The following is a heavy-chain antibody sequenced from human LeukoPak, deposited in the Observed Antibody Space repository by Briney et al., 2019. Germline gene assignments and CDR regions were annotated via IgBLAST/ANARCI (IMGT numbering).Heavy chain of an antibody. V-gene: IGHV3-11*01. J-gene: IGHJ3*02. CDR1: GFTFSDSY. Sequence: PGGSLRLSCAASGFTFSDSYMTWVRQAPGKGVEWVAYISGSGHDINYSESAKGRFTISRDNAKNSLYLQMNSLRAEDTALYYCAKVIGGEPTYYYDSSGYYRPGDAFDIWGQGTMVTVSS. CDR2: ISGSGHDI. D-gene: IGHD3-22*01. CDR3: AKVIGGEPTYYYDSSGYYRPGDAFDI.